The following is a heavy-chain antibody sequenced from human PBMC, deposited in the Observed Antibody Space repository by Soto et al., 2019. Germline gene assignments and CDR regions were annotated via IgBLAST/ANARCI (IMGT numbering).Heavy chain of an antibody. CDR1: GDSVSSNSAA. CDR3: ARDHSGYDSKLLFLGRPLRNFWDYYYYGMDV. Sequence: QSQTLSLTCAISGDSVSSNSAAWNWIRQSPSRGLEWLGRTYYRSKWYNDYAVSVKSRITINPDTSKNPYSLQLNSLTPEDTAVYYCARDHSGYDSKLLFLGRPLRNFWDYYYYGMDVWGQGTTVTVSS. V-gene: IGHV6-1*01. CDR2: TYYRSKWYN. D-gene: IGHD5-12*01. J-gene: IGHJ6*02.